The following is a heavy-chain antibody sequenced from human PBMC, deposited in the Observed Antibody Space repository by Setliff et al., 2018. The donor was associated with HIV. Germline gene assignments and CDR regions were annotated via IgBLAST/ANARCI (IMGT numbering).Heavy chain of an antibody. CDR3: ARHRQWHLLPDH. Sequence: PSETLSLTCTVSGGPISTDHNWGWFRQPPGKGLEWMAGIHEKGHTYNNPSLKRRVTILMDTSNKQFSVRLRSVTAADTDTYDCARHRQWHLLPDHWGQGVWVTVSS. V-gene: IGHV4-39*01. CDR1: GGPISTDHN. J-gene: IGHJ4*02. CDR2: IHEKGHT. D-gene: IGHD6-19*01.